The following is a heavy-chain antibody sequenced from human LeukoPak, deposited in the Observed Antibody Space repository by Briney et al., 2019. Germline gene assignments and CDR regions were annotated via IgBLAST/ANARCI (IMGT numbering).Heavy chain of an antibody. J-gene: IGHJ4*02. CDR1: GVSIRSYF. D-gene: IGHD3-10*01. Sequence: PSETLSLTCSVSGVSIRSYFWSWIRQTPGKGLEWIGFMSYSGINNYNLSLKSRVTISLDTSRNQFSLRLNSVTAADTAIYYCAREEGAWGYGSSGFDSWGQGILVTVSS. V-gene: IGHV4-59*13. CDR2: MSYSGIN. CDR3: AREEGAWGYGSSGFDS.